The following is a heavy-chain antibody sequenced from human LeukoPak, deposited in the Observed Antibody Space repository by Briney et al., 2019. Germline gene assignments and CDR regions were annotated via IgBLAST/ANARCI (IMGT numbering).Heavy chain of an antibody. V-gene: IGHV4-34*01. CDR2: INHSGNT. J-gene: IGHJ3*02. CDR3: ARGSPFDWPKADAFDI. Sequence: LETLSLTCAVYGGSFSGYYWSWIRQPPGKGLEWIGEINHSGNTKYNPSIKSRLTISVDTSKNQYSLKLSSVTAADTAVYYCARGSPFDWPKADAFDIWGQGTMVTVSS. D-gene: IGHD3-9*01. CDR1: GGSFSGYY.